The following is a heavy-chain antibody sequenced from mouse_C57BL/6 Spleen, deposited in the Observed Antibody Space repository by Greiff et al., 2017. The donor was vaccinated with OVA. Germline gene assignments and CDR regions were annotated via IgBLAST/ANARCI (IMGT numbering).Heavy chain of an antibody. D-gene: IGHD2-4*01. V-gene: IGHV3-6*01. CDR1: GYSITSGYY. J-gene: IGHJ1*03. Sequence: EVKVEESGPGLVKPSQSLSLTCSVTGYSITSGYYWNWIRQFPGNKLEWMGYISYDGSNNYNPSLKNRISITRDTSKNQFFLKLNSVTTEDTATYYCARDYYDYDDWYFDVWGTGTTVTVSS. CDR2: ISYDGSN. CDR3: ARDYYDYDDWYFDV.